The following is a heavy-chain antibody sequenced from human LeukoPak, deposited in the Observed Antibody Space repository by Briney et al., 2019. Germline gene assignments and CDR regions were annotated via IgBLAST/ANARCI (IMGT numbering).Heavy chain of an antibody. J-gene: IGHJ5*02. CDR2: INTNTGNP. Sequence: ASVKVSCKASGYTFTSYGISWVRQAPGQGLEWMGWINTNTGNPTYAQGFTGRFVFSLDTSVSTAYLQISSLKAEDTAVYYCAREAEVVPAAIKSWFDPWGQGTLVTVSS. CDR3: AREAEVVPAAIKSWFDP. D-gene: IGHD2-2*01. CDR1: GYTFTSYG. V-gene: IGHV7-4-1*02.